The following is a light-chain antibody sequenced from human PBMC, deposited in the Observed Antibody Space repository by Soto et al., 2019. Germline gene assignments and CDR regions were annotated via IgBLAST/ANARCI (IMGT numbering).Light chain of an antibody. V-gene: IGKV3-11*01. J-gene: IGKJ5*01. CDR1: QSVSSY. Sequence: EIVLTQSPATLSLSPGGRATLSCRASQSVSSYLAWYQQKPGQAPRLLIYDASNRATGIPARFSGSGSGTDFTLTINSLEPEDSAVYYCQQRSNWPSITFGQGTRLEIK. CDR2: DAS. CDR3: QQRSNWPSIT.